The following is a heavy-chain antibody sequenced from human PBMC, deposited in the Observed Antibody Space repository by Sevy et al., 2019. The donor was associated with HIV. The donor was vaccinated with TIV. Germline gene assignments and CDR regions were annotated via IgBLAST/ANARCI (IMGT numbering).Heavy chain of an antibody. J-gene: IGHJ4*02. Sequence: ASVKVSCKASGYTFTSYGISWVRQAPGQGLEWMGWISAYNGNTNYAQKLQGRVTMTTDTSTSTAYMELRRLRSDDTAVYYCAGELYDYIWGSYRYLDYWGQGTLVTVSS. D-gene: IGHD3-16*02. CDR1: GYTFTSYG. CDR3: AGELYDYIWGSYRYLDY. V-gene: IGHV1-18*01. CDR2: ISAYNGNT.